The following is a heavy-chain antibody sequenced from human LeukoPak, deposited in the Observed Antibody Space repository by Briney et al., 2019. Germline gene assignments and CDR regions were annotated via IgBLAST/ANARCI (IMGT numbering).Heavy chain of an antibody. J-gene: IGHJ6*03. CDR3: AKDSMLDFWSVSSTYYSYIDV. Sequence: PGGSLRLSCAASAFTFSSYGMNWVRQAPGKGLEWVSAISGSGANTYSADSVRGRFTISRDNSKNTLYLQMNSLRAEDTAVYFCAKDSMLDFWSVSSTYYSYIDVWCKGTTVTVSS. V-gene: IGHV3-23*01. D-gene: IGHD3-3*01. CDR1: AFTFSSYG. CDR2: ISGSGANT.